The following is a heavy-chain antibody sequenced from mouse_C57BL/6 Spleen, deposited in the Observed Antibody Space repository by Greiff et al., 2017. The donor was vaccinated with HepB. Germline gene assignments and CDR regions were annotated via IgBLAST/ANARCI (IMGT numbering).Heavy chain of an antibody. CDR1: GYTFTSYW. Sequence: QVQLQQPGTELVKPGASVKLSCKASGYTFTSYWMHWVKQRPGQGLEWIGNINPSNGGTNYNEKFKSKATLTVDKSSSTAYMQLSRLTSEDSAVDNGARSYGSSYGAMDYWGQGTSVTVSS. CDR2: INPSNGGT. J-gene: IGHJ4*01. CDR3: ARSYGSSYGAMDY. D-gene: IGHD1-1*01. V-gene: IGHV1-53*01.